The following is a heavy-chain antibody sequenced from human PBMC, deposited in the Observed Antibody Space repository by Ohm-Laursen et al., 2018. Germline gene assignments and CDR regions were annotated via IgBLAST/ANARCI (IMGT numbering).Heavy chain of an antibody. D-gene: IGHD1-26*01. CDR2: IYSAGIT. CDR3: ATGGSYKY. CDR1: GFVVSSIS. Sequence: GSLRLSCAASGFVVSSISMSWVRQTPGTGLEWVSTIYSAGITYYADSVKGRFTISRDNSKNTLYLQVNSLRAADTALYYCATGGSYKYWGQGTLVTVSS. J-gene: IGHJ4*02. V-gene: IGHV3-53*01.